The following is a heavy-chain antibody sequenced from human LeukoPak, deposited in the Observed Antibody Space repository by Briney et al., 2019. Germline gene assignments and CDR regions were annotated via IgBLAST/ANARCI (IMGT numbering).Heavy chain of an antibody. CDR1: GFTFSSYW. V-gene: IGHV3-7*01. Sequence: GGSLRLSCAASGFTFSSYWMSWVRQAPGKGLEWVANIKQDGSEKYYVDSVKGRFTISRNNAKNSLYLQMNSLRAEDTAVYYCAREDSSSTFDYWGQGTLVTVSS. J-gene: IGHJ4*02. CDR3: AREDSSSTFDY. D-gene: IGHD6-6*01. CDR2: IKQDGSEK.